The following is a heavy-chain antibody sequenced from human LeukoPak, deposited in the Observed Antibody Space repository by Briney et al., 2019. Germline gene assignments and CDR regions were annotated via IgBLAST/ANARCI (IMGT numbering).Heavy chain of an antibody. CDR2: IYPGDSDT. V-gene: IGHV5-51*01. Sequence: GESLKIFCKGSGYCFTSYWIEWVRQMPGKGPEWMGIIYPGDSDTRYSPSFQGQISISADKSIATAYLQWNSLTASDSAIYYCARLMAEGTFDYWGQGTLVTVSS. J-gene: IGHJ4*02. CDR1: GYCFTSYW. CDR3: ARLMAEGTFDY. D-gene: IGHD1-1*01.